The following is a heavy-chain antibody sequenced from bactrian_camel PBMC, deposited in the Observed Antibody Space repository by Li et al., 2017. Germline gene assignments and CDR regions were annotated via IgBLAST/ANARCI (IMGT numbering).Heavy chain of an antibody. CDR1: WQARGTYY. V-gene: IGHV3S1*01. Sequence: HVQLVESGGGSVQAGGSLRLSCPGSWQARGTYYMAWFRQSPGKEREGVASIATDGSDFGPVYADSVRGRFTISRDNAKNTLYLQLNSLKTEDTAKYYCTKDDFAGLGAIISQWGQGTQVTV. D-gene: IGHD5*01. J-gene: IGHJ4*01. CDR2: IATDGSDFGP. CDR3: TKDDFAGLGAIISQ.